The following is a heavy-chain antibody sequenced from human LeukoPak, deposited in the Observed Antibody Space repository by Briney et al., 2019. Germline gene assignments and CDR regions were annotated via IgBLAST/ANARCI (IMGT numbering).Heavy chain of an antibody. CDR3: ARAPLLRLGELPSAFDI. D-gene: IGHD3-16*01. CDR1: GYTFTSYA. CDR2: INAGNGNT. V-gene: IGHV1-3*01. J-gene: IGHJ3*02. Sequence: VASVKVSCKASGYTFTSYAMHWVRQAPGQRLEWMGWINAGNGNTKYSQKFQGRVTITRDTSASTAYMELSSLRSEDTAVYYCARAPLLRLGELPSAFDIWGQGTMVTVSS.